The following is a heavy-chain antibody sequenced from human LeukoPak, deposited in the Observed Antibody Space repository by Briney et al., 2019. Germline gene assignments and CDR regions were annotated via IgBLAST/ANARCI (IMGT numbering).Heavy chain of an antibody. D-gene: IGHD3-3*01. J-gene: IGHJ6*02. V-gene: IGHV1-18*01. Sequence: ASVKVSCKASGYTFTSYDINWVRQAPGQGLEWMGWISAYNGNTNYAQKLQGRVTMTTDTSTSTAYMELRSLRSDDTAVYYCARGSKRYDFWSGYLNQQTYYGMDVWGQGTTVTVSS. CDR3: ARGSKRYDFWSGYLNQQTYYGMDV. CDR1: GYTFTSYD. CDR2: ISAYNGNT.